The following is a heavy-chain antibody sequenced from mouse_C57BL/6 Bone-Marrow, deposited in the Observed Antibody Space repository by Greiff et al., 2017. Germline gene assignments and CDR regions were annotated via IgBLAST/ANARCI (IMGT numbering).Heavy chain of an antibody. CDR3: AGIGGLLQYVDY. CDR2: IWWDDDK. Sequence: QVTLKESDPGILQPSQTLSLTCSFSGFSLSTFGMGVGCIRQPSGKGLECLAHIWWDDDKYYNPGLKRRLTISKDTTKNQVFLKIANVDTAETATDYGAGIGGLLQYVDYWGQGTTLTVSS. V-gene: IGHV8-8*01. J-gene: IGHJ2*01. D-gene: IGHD2-3*01. CDR1: GFSLSTFGMG.